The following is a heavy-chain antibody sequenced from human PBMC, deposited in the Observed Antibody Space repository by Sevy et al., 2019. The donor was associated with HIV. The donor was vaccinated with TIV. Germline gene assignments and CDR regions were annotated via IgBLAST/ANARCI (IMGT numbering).Heavy chain of an antibody. D-gene: IGHD3-22*01. Sequence: GGSLRLSCAASGFTFSSYAMHWVRQAPGKGLEWVAVISYDGSNKYYTDSVKGRCTISRDNSNNTLYLQMNSLRPEDTALYYCASPHYYDSSGYYYGIDYWGQGTLVTVSS. V-gene: IGHV3-30-3*01. CDR2: ISYDGSNK. CDR3: ASPHYYDSSGYYYGIDY. CDR1: GFTFSSYA. J-gene: IGHJ4*02.